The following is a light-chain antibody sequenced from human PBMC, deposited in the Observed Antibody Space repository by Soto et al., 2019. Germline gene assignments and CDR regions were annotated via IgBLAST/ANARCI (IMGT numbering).Light chain of an antibody. CDR1: QVISTS. J-gene: IGKJ5*01. Sequence: DIQLTQSPSFLSPSIVESVTITCRASQVISTSLAWYQVKPGKAPKLLIYAASTLESGVPSRFSATVSGTDCSLTITSLQPEDFATYYCQQLFYSPITFGQGTRLESK. CDR2: AAS. CDR3: QQLFYSPIT. V-gene: IGKV1-9*01.